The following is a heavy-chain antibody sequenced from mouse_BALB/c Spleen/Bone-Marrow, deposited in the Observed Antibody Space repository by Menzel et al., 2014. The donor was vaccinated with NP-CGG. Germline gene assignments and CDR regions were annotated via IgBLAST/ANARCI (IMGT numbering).Heavy chain of an antibody. D-gene: IGHD1-1*01. CDR3: ARHYGSRIFYIDK. CDR2: ISNGGGIT. Sequence: DVQLVVSGGGLVQPGGSLKLSCAASGFTFSSYTMSWVRLTPETRLEGVAYISNGGGITYYSDTVKGRFTISRENAKNTLYLQMNSLKSENTDMYYCARHYGSRIFYIDKWGQDNTHTVSS. V-gene: IGHV5-12-2*01. J-gene: IGHJ2*01. CDR1: GFTFSSYT.